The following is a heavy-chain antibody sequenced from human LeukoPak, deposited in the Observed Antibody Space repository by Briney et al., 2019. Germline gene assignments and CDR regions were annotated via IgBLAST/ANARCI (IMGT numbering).Heavy chain of an antibody. CDR2: ISGSGGST. V-gene: IGHV3-23*01. CDR1: GFTFSSYA. Sequence: PGGSLRLSCAASGFTFSSYAMSWVRQAPGKGLEWVSAISGSGGSTYYADSVKGRFTISRDNSKNTLYLQMNSLRAEDTAVYYRAKTLGDYGDYADYYYYYGMDVWGKGTTVTVSS. CDR3: AKTLGDYGDYADYYYYYGMDV. D-gene: IGHD4-17*01. J-gene: IGHJ6*04.